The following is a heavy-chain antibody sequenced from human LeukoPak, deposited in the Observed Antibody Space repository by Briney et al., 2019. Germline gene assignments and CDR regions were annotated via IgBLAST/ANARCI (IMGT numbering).Heavy chain of an antibody. CDR2: IYPGDSDT. V-gene: IGHV5-51*01. J-gene: IGHJ3*02. CDR3: ARIPGGFGEYGAGLDAFDI. CDR1: GYSFTNYW. D-gene: IGHD3-10*01. Sequence: GESLKISCKGSGYSFTNYWIGWVRQMPGKGLEWMGIIYPGDSDTRYSPSFQGQVTISADKSISTAYLQWSSLKASDTAMYYCARIPGGFGEYGAGLDAFDIWGQGTMVTVSS.